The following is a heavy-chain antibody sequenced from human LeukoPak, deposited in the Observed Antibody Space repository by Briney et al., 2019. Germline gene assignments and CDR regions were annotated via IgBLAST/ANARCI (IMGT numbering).Heavy chain of an antibody. CDR1: GGTFSSYA. D-gene: IGHD6-6*01. Sequence: SVTVSCKASGGTFSSYAISWVRQAPGQGLEWMGGIIPIFGTANYAQKFQGRVTITADESTSTAYMELSSLRSEDTAVYYCARDEYSSSSWFDPWGQGTLVTVSS. CDR3: ARDEYSSSSWFDP. J-gene: IGHJ5*02. CDR2: IIPIFGTA. V-gene: IGHV1-69*13.